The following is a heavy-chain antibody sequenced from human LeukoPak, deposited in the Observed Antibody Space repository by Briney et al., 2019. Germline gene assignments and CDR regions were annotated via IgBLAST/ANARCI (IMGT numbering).Heavy chain of an antibody. V-gene: IGHV4-34*01. D-gene: IGHD3-3*01. CDR1: GGSFSGYY. CDR2: INHSGST. CDR3: ARGLPYYDFWSGHSNWFDP. J-gene: IGHJ5*02. Sequence: SETLSLTCAVYGGSFSGYYWSWIRQPPGKGLEWIGEINHSGSTNYNPSLKSRVTISVDTSKNQFSLKLSSVTAADTAMYYCARGLPYYDFWSGHSNWFDPWGQGTLVTVSS.